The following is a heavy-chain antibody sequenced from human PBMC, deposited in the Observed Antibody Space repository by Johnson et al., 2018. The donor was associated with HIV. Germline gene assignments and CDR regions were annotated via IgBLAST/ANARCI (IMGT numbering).Heavy chain of an antibody. D-gene: IGHD3-3*02. V-gene: IGHV3-53*01. CDR2: VYSDGIT. J-gene: IGHJ3*02. Sequence: VQLVESGGSLVKPGGSLRLSCAASGFIVSSNYMSWVRQAPGKGLEWVSVVYSDGITFYTDSGKGRFTISRDNSKNTLYLQMNSLRAEDTALYYCARGALGAFDIWGQGTMVTVSS. CDR3: ARGALGAFDI. CDR1: GFIVSSNY.